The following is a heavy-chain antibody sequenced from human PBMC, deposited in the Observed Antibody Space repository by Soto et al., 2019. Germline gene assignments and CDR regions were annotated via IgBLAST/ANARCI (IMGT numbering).Heavy chain of an antibody. D-gene: IGHD4-4*01. CDR2: IDGDGTST. Sequence: EGQLVESGGGSVQPGGSLRLSCAASGFTFSGYWMYWVRQSPGKGLVWVSRIDGDGTSTGYADSVKGRFTISRDNAKNTLYLKMNSLRAEDTAVYYSARDPSNLGLDPWGLGTLVTVSS. J-gene: IGHJ5*02. V-gene: IGHV3-74*01. CDR1: GFTFSGYW. CDR3: ARDPSNLGLDP.